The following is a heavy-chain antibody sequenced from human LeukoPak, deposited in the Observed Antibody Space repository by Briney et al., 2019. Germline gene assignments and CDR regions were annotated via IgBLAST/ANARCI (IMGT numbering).Heavy chain of an antibody. V-gene: IGHV4-39*01. CDR2: IYYSGST. CDR3: ASRCRGVFDP. Sequence: PSETLSLTCTVSGGSISSSSYYWGWIRQPPGKGLEWIGSIYYSGSTYYNPPLKSRVTISVDTSKNQFSLKLSSVAAADTAVYYCASRCRGVFDPWGQGTLVTVSS. CDR1: GGSISSSSYY. D-gene: IGHD3-16*01. J-gene: IGHJ5*02.